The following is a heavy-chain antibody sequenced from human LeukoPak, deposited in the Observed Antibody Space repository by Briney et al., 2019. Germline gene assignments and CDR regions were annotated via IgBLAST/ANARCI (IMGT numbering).Heavy chain of an antibody. CDR3: ARDRSFVPYGDYGWFDP. Sequence: SETLSLTCTVSGGSISSYYWSWIRQPPGKGLEWIGYIYYSGSTNYNPSLKSRVTISVDTSKNQFSLKLSSVTAADTAVYYCARDRSFVPYGDYGWFDPWGQGTQVTVSS. CDR1: GGSISSYY. CDR2: IYYSGST. V-gene: IGHV4-59*01. D-gene: IGHD4-17*01. J-gene: IGHJ5*02.